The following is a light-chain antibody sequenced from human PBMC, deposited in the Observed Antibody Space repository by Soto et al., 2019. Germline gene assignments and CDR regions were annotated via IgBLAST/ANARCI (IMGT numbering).Light chain of an antibody. CDR1: QSVLYSSNNKNY. V-gene: IGKV4-1*01. J-gene: IGKJ1*01. CDR3: QQYYSTPWT. CDR2: WAS. Sequence: DIVMTQSPDSLAVSMDERATINCKSSQSVLYSSNNKNYLAWYQQKPGQPPKLLIYWASTRESGVPDRFSGSGSGTDFTLTISSLQAEDVAVYYCQQYYSTPWTFGQGTKV.